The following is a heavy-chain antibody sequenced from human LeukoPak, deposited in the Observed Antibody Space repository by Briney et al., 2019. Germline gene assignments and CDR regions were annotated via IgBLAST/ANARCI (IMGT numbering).Heavy chain of an antibody. CDR2: IWYDGSNK. CDR3: ARETPYYYDSSSAFDI. V-gene: IGHV3-33*01. D-gene: IGHD3-22*01. Sequence: GGSLRLSCAASGFTFSSYGMHWVRQAPGKGLEWVAVIWYDGSNKYYADSVKGRFTISRDNSKNTLYLQMNSLRAEDTAVYYCARETPYYYDSSSAFDIWGQGTMVTVSS. J-gene: IGHJ3*02. CDR1: GFTFSSYG.